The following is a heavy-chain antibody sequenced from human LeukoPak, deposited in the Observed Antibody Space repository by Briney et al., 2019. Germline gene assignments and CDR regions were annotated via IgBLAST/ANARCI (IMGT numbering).Heavy chain of an antibody. J-gene: IGHJ5*02. CDR1: GGSFSGYY. CDR3: ARGRVREGLIFFFTGLNWFDP. CDR2: INHSGST. V-gene: IGHV4-34*01. Sequence: SETLSLTCAVYGGSFSGYYWSWIRQPPGKGLEWIGEINHSGSTNYNPSLKSRVTISVDTSKNQFSLKLSSVTAADTAVYYCARGRVREGLIFFFTGLNWFDPWGQGTLVTVSS. D-gene: IGHD1-1*01.